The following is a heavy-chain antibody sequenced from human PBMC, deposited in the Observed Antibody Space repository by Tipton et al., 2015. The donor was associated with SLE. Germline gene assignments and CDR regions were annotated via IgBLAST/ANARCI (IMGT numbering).Heavy chain of an antibody. CDR1: GFTFNTYW. CDR3: ARDCSSPSCYGGGDYYYGMDV. V-gene: IGHV3-7*01. J-gene: IGHJ6*02. D-gene: IGHD2-2*01. CDR2: IRQDGDEK. Sequence: SLRLSCAASGFTFNTYWMSWVRQAPGKGLEWVANIRQDGDEKYYVDSVKGRFTISRDNAKNSLYLQMNSLRAEDTAVYYCARDCSSPSCYGGGDYYYGMDVWGQGTTVTVSS.